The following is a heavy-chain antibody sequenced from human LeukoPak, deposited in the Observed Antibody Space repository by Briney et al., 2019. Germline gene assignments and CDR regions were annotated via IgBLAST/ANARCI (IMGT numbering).Heavy chain of an antibody. J-gene: IGHJ4*02. CDR2: ISYDGSNK. Sequence: GVSLRLSCAASGFTFSSYAMHWVRQAPGKGLEWVAVISYDGSNKYYADSVKGRFTISRDNSKNTLYLQMNSLRAEDTAVYYCARSSEFDYWGQGTLVTVSS. D-gene: IGHD3-3*01. CDR1: GFTFSSYA. V-gene: IGHV3-30-3*01. CDR3: ARSSEFDY.